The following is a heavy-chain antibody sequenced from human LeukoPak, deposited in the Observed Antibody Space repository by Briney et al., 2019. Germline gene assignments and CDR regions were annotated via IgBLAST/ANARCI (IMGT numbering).Heavy chain of an antibody. CDR1: GGFSSGYY. Sequence: SETQSLTCAVYGGFSSGYYWSWIRQPPAKGLEWMGEIHHSGSTNYNPTLKSRVTISVDTSKNQFSLKLSSVTAADTAVYYCARGVGNILTGYSLDYWGQGTLVTVSS. V-gene: IGHV4-34*01. CDR3: ARGVGNILTGYSLDY. J-gene: IGHJ4*02. D-gene: IGHD3-9*01. CDR2: IHHSGST.